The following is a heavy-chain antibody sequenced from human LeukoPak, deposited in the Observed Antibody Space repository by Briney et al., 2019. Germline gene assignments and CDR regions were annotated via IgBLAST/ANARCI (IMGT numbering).Heavy chain of an antibody. V-gene: IGHV1-2*06. J-gene: IGHJ3*02. Sequence: ATVKVSCKASGYTFTGYYMHWVRQAPGQGLEWMGRINPNSGGTNYAQKFQGRVTMTRDTSISTAYMELSRLRSDDTAVYYCARATRSGGFGELYNAFDIWGQGTMVTVSS. CDR2: INPNSGGT. CDR3: ARATRSGGFGELYNAFDI. D-gene: IGHD3-10*01. CDR1: GYTFTGYY.